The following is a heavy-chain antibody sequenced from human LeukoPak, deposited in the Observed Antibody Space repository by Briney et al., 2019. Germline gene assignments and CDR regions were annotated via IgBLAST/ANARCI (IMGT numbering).Heavy chain of an antibody. D-gene: IGHD3-10*01. J-gene: IGHJ3*02. CDR2: VYYSGSP. V-gene: IGHV4-39*01. Sequence: GSLRLSCAASGFTFSNYWMHWVRQAPGKGLERIGSVYYSGSPYYNPSLQSRVTISVDTSKNQISLKLSSVSAADTAMYYCASQGSINNAFDIWGHGTMVTVSS. CDR3: ASQGSINNAFDI. CDR1: GFTFSNYW.